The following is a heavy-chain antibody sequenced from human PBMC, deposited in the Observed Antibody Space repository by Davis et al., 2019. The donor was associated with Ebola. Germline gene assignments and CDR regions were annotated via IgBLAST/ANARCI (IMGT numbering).Heavy chain of an antibody. D-gene: IGHD3-10*01. CDR3: ARQYYYGSGTYGRGYYYYMDV. J-gene: IGHJ6*03. V-gene: IGHV5-10-1*01. Sequence: GESLKISCKGSGYSFSSYWINWVRQMPGKGLEWMGRIDPTDSYTSYSPSFQGHVTISTDKSISTAYLQWSSLKASDTAMYYCARQYYYGSGTYGRGYYYYMDVWGKGTTVTVSS. CDR1: GYSFSSYW. CDR2: IDPTDSYT.